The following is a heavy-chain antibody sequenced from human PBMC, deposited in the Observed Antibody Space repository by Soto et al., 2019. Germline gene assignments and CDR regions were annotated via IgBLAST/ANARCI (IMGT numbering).Heavy chain of an antibody. D-gene: IGHD3-22*01. J-gene: IGHJ3*02. CDR3: ARDSPYYYDSSGYYPDAFDI. CDR1: GFTFSSYW. Sequence: GSLRLSCAASGFTFSSYWMSWVRQAPGKGLEWVANIKQDGSEKYYVDSVKGRFTISRDNAKNSLYLQMNSLRAEDTAVYYCARDSPYYYDSSGYYPDAFDIWGQGTMVTVSS. CDR2: IKQDGSEK. V-gene: IGHV3-7*01.